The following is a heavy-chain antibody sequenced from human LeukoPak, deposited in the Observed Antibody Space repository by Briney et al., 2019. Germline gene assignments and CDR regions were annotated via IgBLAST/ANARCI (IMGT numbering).Heavy chain of an antibody. CDR2: IIPIFGTA. CDR3: ARGQLLWEGGYYYYYMDV. D-gene: IGHD2-2*01. J-gene: IGHJ6*03. CDR1: GGTFSSYA. V-gene: IGHV1-69*13. Sequence: SVKVSCKASGGTFSSYAISWVRQAPGQGLEWMGGIIPIFGTANYAQKFQGRVTITADESTSTAYMELSSLRSEDTAVYYCARGQLLWEGGYYYYYMDVWGKGTTVTVSS.